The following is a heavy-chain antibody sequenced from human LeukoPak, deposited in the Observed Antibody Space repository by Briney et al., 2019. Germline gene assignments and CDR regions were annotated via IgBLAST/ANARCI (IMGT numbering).Heavy chain of an antibody. Sequence: ASVKVSCKASGYTFTCHGISWVRQAPRQGLEWVGWISAYNGNTDYAQKLQGRVTMTTDTSTSTAYMELRSLRSDDTAVYYCASAPSYDVWSGYPSLYYMDVWGKETTVTVSS. V-gene: IGHV1-18*01. J-gene: IGHJ6*03. CDR3: ASAPSYDVWSGYPSLYYMDV. D-gene: IGHD3-3*01. CDR2: ISAYNGNT. CDR1: GYTFTCHG.